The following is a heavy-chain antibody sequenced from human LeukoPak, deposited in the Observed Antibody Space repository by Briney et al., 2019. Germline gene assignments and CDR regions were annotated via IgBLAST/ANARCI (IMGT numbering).Heavy chain of an antibody. CDR3: AAHSSSCGAPTY. J-gene: IGHJ4*02. CDR1: GFTFSSYW. CDR2: ISSSGSTI. Sequence: GGSLRLSCAASGFTFSSYWMSWVRQAPGKGLEWVSYISSSGSTIYYADSVKGRFTISRDNAKNSLYLQMNSLRAEDTAVYYCAAHSSSCGAPTYWGQGTLVTVSS. V-gene: IGHV3-48*04. D-gene: IGHD6-13*01.